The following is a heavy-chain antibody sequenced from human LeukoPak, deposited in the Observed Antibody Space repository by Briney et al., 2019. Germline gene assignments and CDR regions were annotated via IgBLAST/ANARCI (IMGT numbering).Heavy chain of an antibody. CDR3: ARDRAALTFYDSSGYYSTRFDY. CDR2: SYSGGST. V-gene: IGHV3-66*01. Sequence: PGGSLRLSCAASGCTVSSNYMSWVRQAPGKGLEWVSVSYSGGSTYYADSVKGRFTISRDNSKNTLYLQMNSLRAEDTAVYYCARDRAALTFYDSSGYYSTRFDYWGQGTLVTVSS. CDR1: GCTVSSNY. D-gene: IGHD3-22*01. J-gene: IGHJ4*02.